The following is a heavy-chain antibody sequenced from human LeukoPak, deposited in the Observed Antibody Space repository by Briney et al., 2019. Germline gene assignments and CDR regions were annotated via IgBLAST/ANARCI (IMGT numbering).Heavy chain of an antibody. J-gene: IGHJ6*02. D-gene: IGHD6-19*01. V-gene: IGHV3-33*01. CDR2: IWYDGSNK. CDR1: GFTFSSYG. Sequence: GGSLRLSCAASGFTFSSYGMHWVRQAPGKGLEWVAVIWYDGSNKYYADSVKDRFTISRDNSKNTLYLQMNSLRAEDTAVYYCAREIAVAGRYYYYGVDVWGQGTTVTVPS. CDR3: AREIAVAGRYYYYGVDV.